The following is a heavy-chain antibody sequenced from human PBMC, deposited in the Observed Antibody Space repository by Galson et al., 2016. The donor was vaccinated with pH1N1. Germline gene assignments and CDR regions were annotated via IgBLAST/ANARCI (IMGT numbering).Heavy chain of an antibody. Sequence: TLSLTCSVSGGSIINVYSYWSWIRQPPGKGLEWIAYIYDTETTYYNPSLASRVSISVDTSKSQFSLRLTSMTAADAPVYYCARGIRGSQPDRTYYFDSWGQGALVTVSS. CDR1: GGSIINVYSY. J-gene: IGHJ4*02. CDR2: IYDTETT. D-gene: IGHD1-26*01. CDR3: ARGIRGSQPDRTYYFDS. V-gene: IGHV4-30-4*01.